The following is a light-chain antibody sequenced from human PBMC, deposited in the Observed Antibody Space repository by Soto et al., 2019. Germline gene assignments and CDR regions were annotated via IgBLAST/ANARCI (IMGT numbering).Light chain of an antibody. Sequence: DIVMTQSPDSLAVSLGERATINCKSSQSVLYSSDNKNQLAWYQQKPGQPPKLLIYWASTRESGVPDRFSGSGSGTAFTLTISSLQAEDVAVYYCQQYYSVPVTFGGGTKVEIK. CDR1: QSVLYSSDNKNQ. J-gene: IGKJ4*01. CDR3: QQYYSVPVT. V-gene: IGKV4-1*01. CDR2: WAS.